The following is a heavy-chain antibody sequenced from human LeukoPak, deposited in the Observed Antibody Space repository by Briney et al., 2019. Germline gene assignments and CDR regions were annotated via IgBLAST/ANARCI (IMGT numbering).Heavy chain of an antibody. D-gene: IGHD5-12*01. Sequence: GGSLRLSCAASGFTFSSYGMHWVRQAPGKGLEWVAFIRYDGSNKYYADSVKGRFTISRDNSKNTLYLQMNSLRAEDTAVYYCAKVRYSGYDYSDYWGQGTLVTVSS. CDR1: GFTFSSYG. CDR2: IRYDGSNK. V-gene: IGHV3-30*02. CDR3: AKVRYSGYDYSDY. J-gene: IGHJ4*02.